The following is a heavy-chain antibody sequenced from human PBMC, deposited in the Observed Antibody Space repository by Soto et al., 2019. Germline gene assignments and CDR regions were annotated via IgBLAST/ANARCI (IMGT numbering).Heavy chain of an antibody. V-gene: IGHV1-18*04. Sequence: ASVKVSCKASGYTFTSYGISCVLQSPGQGLEWMGCISAYNGNTNYAQKLQGRVTMTTDTSTSTAYMELRSLRSDDTAVYYCARVPTTPEGGFDPWGQGTLVTVSS. D-gene: IGHD1-1*01. CDR1: GYTFTSYG. J-gene: IGHJ5*02. CDR3: ARVPTTPEGGFDP. CDR2: ISAYNGNT.